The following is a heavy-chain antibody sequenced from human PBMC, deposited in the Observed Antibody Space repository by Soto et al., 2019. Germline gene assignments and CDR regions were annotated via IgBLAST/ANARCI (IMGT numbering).Heavy chain of an antibody. D-gene: IGHD5-12*01. CDR3: ARGWLQVLVFDS. CDR1: GGSISSGGYS. J-gene: IGHJ3*02. V-gene: IGHV4-30-2*01. Sequence: SEPLYLTCAVSGGSISSGGYSWSWIRQPPGKGLEWIGYSYVSGSTHYNPSLKSRVAISVDRSQNQFSLRLNSVTAADTAVYYGARGWLQVLVFDSWGQGTKVTVAS. CDR2: SYVSGST.